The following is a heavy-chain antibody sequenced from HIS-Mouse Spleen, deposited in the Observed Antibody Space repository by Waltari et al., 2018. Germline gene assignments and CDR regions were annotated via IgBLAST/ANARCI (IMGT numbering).Heavy chain of an antibody. CDR3: ARDFHDFWSGYYGGDKKHDAFDI. CDR1: GGSISSYY. D-gene: IGHD3-3*01. J-gene: IGHJ3*02. V-gene: IGHV4-4*07. Sequence: QVQLQESGPGLVKPSETLSLTCPVSGGSISSYYWSWIRQPAGTGLEWIGRIYTSGSTNYNPSLKSRVTMSVDTSKNQFSLKLSSVTAADTAVYYCARDFHDFWSGYYGGDKKHDAFDIWGQGTMVTVSS. CDR2: IYTSGST.